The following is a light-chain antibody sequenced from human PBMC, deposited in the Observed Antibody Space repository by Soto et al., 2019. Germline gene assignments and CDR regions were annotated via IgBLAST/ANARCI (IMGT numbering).Light chain of an antibody. Sequence: DVVMTQSPLSLPVTVGQPASISCRSSQSLIHSDGNTYLNWFLQRPGQSPRRLIYQVSKRDSGVPDRFSGSGSGTDFTLKISRVEAEDVGVYYCMQGPHWPPYTFGQGTKLEI. J-gene: IGKJ2*01. CDR1: QSLIHSDGNTY. CDR3: MQGPHWPPYT. CDR2: QVS. V-gene: IGKV2-30*02.